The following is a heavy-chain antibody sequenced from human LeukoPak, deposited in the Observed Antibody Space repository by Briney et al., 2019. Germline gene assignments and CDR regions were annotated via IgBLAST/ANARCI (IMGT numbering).Heavy chain of an antibody. J-gene: IGHJ4*02. CDR1: GYSISGGYY. CDR3: ARGLGRQQLVSPFDY. V-gene: IGHV4-38-2*02. CDR2: IYRSGTI. D-gene: IGHD6-13*01. Sequence: SETLSLTCTVSGYSISGGYYWGWIRQPPGKGLEWLASIYRSGTIYYNPSLKSRVTISVDTSKNQFSLKLTSVTAADTAVYYCARGLGRQQLVSPFDYWGQGTLVTVSS.